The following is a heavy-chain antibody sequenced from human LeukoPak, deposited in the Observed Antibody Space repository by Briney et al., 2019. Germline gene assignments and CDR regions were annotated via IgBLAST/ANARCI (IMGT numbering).Heavy chain of an antibody. J-gene: IGHJ6*02. CDR1: GVTFSSYV. V-gene: IGHV3-23*01. CDR3: AGDRAVRARIGGMDV. Sequence: GGSLRLSCEASGVTFSSYVMSWVRQAPGKGLEWVSAISGSGGSTYYADSVKGRFTISRDNSKNTLYLQMNSLRAEDTAVYYCAGDRAVRARIGGMDVWGQGTTVIVSS. D-gene: IGHD4-4*01. CDR2: ISGSGGST.